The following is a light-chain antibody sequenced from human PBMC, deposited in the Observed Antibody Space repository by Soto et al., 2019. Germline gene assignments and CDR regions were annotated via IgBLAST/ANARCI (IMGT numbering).Light chain of an antibody. J-gene: IGLJ1*01. Sequence: QSALTQPASVSGSPGQSITISCTGTSSDVGGYNYVSWYQQHPGIAPKLLIYGVTNRPSRVSNRFSGSKSGNTASLTISGLQPEDEADYHCSSYTSASTLLYLFGTGTKLTLL. CDR2: GVT. CDR1: SSDVGGYNY. CDR3: SSYTSASTLLYL. V-gene: IGLV2-14*01.